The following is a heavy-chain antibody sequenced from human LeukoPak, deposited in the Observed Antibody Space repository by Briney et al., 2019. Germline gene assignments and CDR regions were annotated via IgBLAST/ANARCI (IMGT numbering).Heavy chain of an antibody. V-gene: IGHV1-2*02. Sequence: GASVKVSCKASGYTFTGYYMHWVRQAPGQGLEWMGWINPNSGGTNYAQKFQGRVTMTRDTSISTAYMELSRLRSDDTAVYYCARDPQDYYYYYYMDVWGKGTTVTVSS. CDR1: GYTFTGYY. CDR2: INPNSGGT. J-gene: IGHJ6*03. CDR3: ARDPQDYYYYYYMDV.